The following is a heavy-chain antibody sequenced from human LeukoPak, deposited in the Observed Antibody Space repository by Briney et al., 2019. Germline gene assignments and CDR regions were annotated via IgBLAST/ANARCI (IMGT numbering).Heavy chain of an antibody. J-gene: IGHJ5*02. CDR1: GYTFSAYY. D-gene: IGHD3-9*01. CDR2: INPNSGGT. V-gene: IGHV1-2*02. Sequence: ASVKVSCKASGYTFSAYYMHWVRQAPGQGLEWMGWINPNSGGTNYAQKFQGRVTMTRDTSINTAYMELSRLRSDDTAVYYCARDDVLTGPHSGGGTSEEFDPWGQGTLVTVSS. CDR3: ARDDVLTGPHSGGGTSEEFDP.